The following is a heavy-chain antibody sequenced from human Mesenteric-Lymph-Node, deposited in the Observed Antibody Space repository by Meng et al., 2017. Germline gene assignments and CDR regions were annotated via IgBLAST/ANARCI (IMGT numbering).Heavy chain of an antibody. D-gene: IGHD6-19*01. J-gene: IGHJ4*02. V-gene: IGHV4-39*01. Sequence: QLQLQESGPGLVKPSETLSLTCTVSVGSISSSSYYWGWIRQPPGKGLEWIGSIYYSGSTYYNPSLKSRVTISVDTSKNQFSLKLSSVTAADTAVYYCARIAVAGTFDYWGQGTLVTVSS. CDR3: ARIAVAGTFDY. CDR2: IYYSGST. CDR1: VGSISSSSYY.